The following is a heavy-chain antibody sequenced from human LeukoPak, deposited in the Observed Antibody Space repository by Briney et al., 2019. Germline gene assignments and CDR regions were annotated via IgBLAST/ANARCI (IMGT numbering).Heavy chain of an antibody. D-gene: IGHD3-10*01. CDR3: AASGFGFGELPSYYYYYMDV. CDR2: IIPIFGTA. Sequence: SVKVSCKASGGTFSSYAISWVRQAPGQGLEWMGGIIPIFGTANYAQKFQGRVTITADKSTSTAYMELSSLRSEDTAVYYCAASGFGFGELPSYYYYYMDVWGKGTTVTISS. J-gene: IGHJ6*03. V-gene: IGHV1-69*06. CDR1: GGTFSSYA.